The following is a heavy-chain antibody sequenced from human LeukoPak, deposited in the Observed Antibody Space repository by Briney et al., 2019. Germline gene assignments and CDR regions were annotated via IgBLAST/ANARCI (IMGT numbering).Heavy chain of an antibody. J-gene: IGHJ3*02. CDR3: AREGLERSVGSAFDI. Sequence: SETLSLTCTVSGGSISRSSYYWGWIRQPPGKGLEWIGYIYYSGSTNYNPSLKSRVTISVDTSKNQFSLKLSSVTAADTAVYYCAREGLERSVGSAFDIWGQGTMVTVSS. CDR2: IYYSGST. V-gene: IGHV4-61*01. CDR1: GGSISRSSYY. D-gene: IGHD1-1*01.